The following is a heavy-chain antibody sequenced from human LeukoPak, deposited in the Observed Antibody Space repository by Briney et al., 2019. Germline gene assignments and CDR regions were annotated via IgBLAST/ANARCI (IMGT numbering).Heavy chain of an antibody. CDR3: ARDPAWAADSLHWVDP. V-gene: IGHV4-39*07. Sequence: SETLSLTCTVSGGRITTNTYYWGWIRQPPGKGLEWVGSVYYNGNTYYNPSLKSRVTISVDTSKNQYSLKLTSVTAADTAIYYCARDPAWAADSLHWVDPWGQGTLVTVSS. CDR1: GGRITTNTYY. D-gene: IGHD6-13*01. J-gene: IGHJ5*02. CDR2: VYYNGNT.